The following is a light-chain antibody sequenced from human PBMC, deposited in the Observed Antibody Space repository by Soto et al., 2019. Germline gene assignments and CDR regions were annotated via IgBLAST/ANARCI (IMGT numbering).Light chain of an antibody. CDR3: QQYNSWT. V-gene: IGKV1-5*03. CDR2: KAS. CDR1: QSISSW. J-gene: IGKJ1*01. Sequence: ILLTQSPSTLSSSVGDRVTITCRASQSISSWLAWYQQKPGKAPKLLIYKASSLESGVPSRFSGSGSGTEFTLTISSLQPDDFATYYCQQYNSWTCGQGTKVDIK.